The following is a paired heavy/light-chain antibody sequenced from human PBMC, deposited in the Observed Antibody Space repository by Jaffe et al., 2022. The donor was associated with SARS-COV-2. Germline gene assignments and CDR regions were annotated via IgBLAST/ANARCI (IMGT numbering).Light chain of an antibody. V-gene: IGKV1-39*01. J-gene: IGKJ2*01. CDR3: QQSYSSPYT. Sequence: DIQMTQSSSSLSASVGDRVTITCRASQTISSYVNWYQQKPGKAPKFLIYVASSLQSGVPSRFSGSGSGTDFTLTISSLQPEDSATYYCQQSYSSPYTFGQGTKLEI. CDR1: QTISSY. CDR2: VAS.
Heavy chain of an antibody. CDR1: GGSISSSNW. J-gene: IGHJ5*02. D-gene: IGHD4-17*01. V-gene: IGHV4-4*02. CDR3: ARLTTVVTKNWFDP. CDR2: IYHTGIT. Sequence: QVQLQESGPGLVKPSGTLSLTCVVSGGSISSSNWWSWVRQPPGKGLEWIGEIYHTGITSYNPSLKSRVTISVDKPKNQFSLKLASVTAADTAVYYCARLTTVVTKNWFDPWGQGTLVTVSS.